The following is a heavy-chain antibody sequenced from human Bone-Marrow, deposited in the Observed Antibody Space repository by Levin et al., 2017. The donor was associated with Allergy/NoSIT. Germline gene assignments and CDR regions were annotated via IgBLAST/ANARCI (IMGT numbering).Heavy chain of an antibody. CDR3: ARDGDSVMVDFDY. D-gene: IGHD2-21*01. V-gene: IGHV1-2*02. CDR1: GFTLIAYY. CDR2: IHPNSGDT. J-gene: IGHJ4*02. Sequence: WASVKVSCKASGFTLIAYYMYWVRQAPGQGLEWMGWIHPNSGDTKYALKFRGRVTMTTDTSISTLYMELSGLRSDDTAIYYCARDGDSVMVDFDYWGQGTLVTVS.